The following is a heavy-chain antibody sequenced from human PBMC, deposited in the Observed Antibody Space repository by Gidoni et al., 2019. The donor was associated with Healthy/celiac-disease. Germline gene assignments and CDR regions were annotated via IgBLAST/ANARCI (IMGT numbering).Heavy chain of an antibody. J-gene: IGHJ4*02. CDR1: GGSFSGYY. CDR3: ARGLRLAASDY. V-gene: IGHV4-34*01. CDR2: INHSGST. Sequence: QVQLQQWGAGLLKPSETLSITCAVYGGSFSGYYWSWIRQPPGKGLEWIGEINHSGSTNYNPSLKSRVTISVDTSKNQFSLKLSSVTAADTAVYYCARGLRLAASDYWGQGTLVTVSS. D-gene: IGHD2-15*01.